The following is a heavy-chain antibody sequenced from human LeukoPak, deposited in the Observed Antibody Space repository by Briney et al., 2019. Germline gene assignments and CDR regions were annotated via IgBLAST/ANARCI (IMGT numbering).Heavy chain of an antibody. CDR3: ARLLRGSLDY. J-gene: IGHJ4*02. D-gene: IGHD5/OR15-5a*01. V-gene: IGHV3-48*01. Sequence: AGGSLRLSCAASGFTFSSNSMNWVRQAPGKGLEWVPYISSSSTTIHYADSVKGRFTVSRDNGKNSLYLQMNGLRAEDTAVYYCARLLRGSLDYWGQGSQVTVSS. CDR2: ISSSSTTI. CDR1: GFTFSSNS.